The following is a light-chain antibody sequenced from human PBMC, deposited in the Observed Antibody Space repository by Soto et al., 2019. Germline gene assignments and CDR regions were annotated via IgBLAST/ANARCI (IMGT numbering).Light chain of an antibody. CDR2: DAS. V-gene: IGKV3-20*01. J-gene: IGKJ1*01. Sequence: EIVMTQSPATLSVSPGEKATLSCRASQSVRSKLAWYQQKPGQAPRLLIYDASHRATGIQARFSGSGSGTDFTLTISRLEPEDFAVYYCQHYGSSPETFGQGTKVDI. CDR1: QSVRSK. CDR3: QHYGSSPET.